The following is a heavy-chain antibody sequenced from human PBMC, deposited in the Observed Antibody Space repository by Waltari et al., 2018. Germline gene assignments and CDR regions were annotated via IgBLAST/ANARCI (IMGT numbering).Heavy chain of an antibody. J-gene: IGHJ3*02. CDR3: ARDLSLHEGDALDI. Sequence: EVQLVESGGGLVQPGGSLRLSCAASGFTFSSYSMNWVRWVPGNGVEWVSYISSSSSTICYADSVKGRFTISRDNAKNSLYLQMNSLRAEDTAVYDCARDLSLHEGDALDIWGQVTMFTVSS. CDR1: GFTFSSYS. CDR2: ISSSSSTI. V-gene: IGHV3-48*04.